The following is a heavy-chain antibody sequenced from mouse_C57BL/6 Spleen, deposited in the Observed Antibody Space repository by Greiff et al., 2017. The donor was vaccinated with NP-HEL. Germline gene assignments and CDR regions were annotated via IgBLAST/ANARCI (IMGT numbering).Heavy chain of an antibody. Sequence: QVQLQQPGAELVKPGASVKLSCKASGYTFTSYWMQWVKQRPGQGLEWIGEIDPSDSYTNYNQKFKGKATLTVDTSSSTAYMQLSSLTSEDSAVYYCARGSNYVGYWGQGTTLTVSS. CDR1: GYTFTSYW. CDR3: ARGSNYVGY. CDR2: IDPSDSYT. V-gene: IGHV1-50*01. J-gene: IGHJ2*01. D-gene: IGHD5-1*01.